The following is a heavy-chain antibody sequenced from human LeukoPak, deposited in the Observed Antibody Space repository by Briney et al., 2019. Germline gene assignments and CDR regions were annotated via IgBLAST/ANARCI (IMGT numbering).Heavy chain of an antibody. CDR2: INPNSGDT. V-gene: IGHV1-2*02. CDR1: GYTLTCYY. J-gene: IGHJ4*02. D-gene: IGHD5-12*01. Sequence: GASAKVSCKASGYTLTCYYMHWLRQAPGQGLEWMGWINPNSGDTNYAQKFQGRVTMTRDTSISTAYMELSRLTSDDTAVYYCAKNPYEYYFDYWGQGTLVTVSS. CDR3: AKNPYEYYFDY.